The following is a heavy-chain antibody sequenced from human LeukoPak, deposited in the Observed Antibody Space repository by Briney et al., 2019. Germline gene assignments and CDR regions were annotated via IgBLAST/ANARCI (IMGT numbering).Heavy chain of an antibody. CDR2: ISYDGSNK. J-gene: IGHJ4*02. CDR3: ARGPNEYDFRSGYYSGFDY. D-gene: IGHD3-3*01. V-gene: IGHV3-30-3*01. Sequence: PGGSLRLSCAASGFTFSSYAMHWVRQAPGKGLEWVAVISYDGSNKYYADSVKGRFTISRDNSKNTLYLQMNSLRAEDTAVYYCARGPNEYDFRSGYYSGFDYWGQGTLVTVSS. CDR1: GFTFSSYA.